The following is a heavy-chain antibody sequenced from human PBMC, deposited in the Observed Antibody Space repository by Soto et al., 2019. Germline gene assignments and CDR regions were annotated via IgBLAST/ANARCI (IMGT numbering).Heavy chain of an antibody. J-gene: IGHJ4*02. CDR2: IFDSGNA. D-gene: IGHD3-22*01. Sequence: PSETLSLTCTVSGGSINSYCWSWIRQPPGKGLEWIAYIFDSGNANYNPSLKSRVTISVDTSKNQFSLKLTSVTAADTAVYYCARDEEDYYDSSGYGSESLMDYWGQGTLVTVSS. CDR3: ARDEEDYYDSSGYGSESLMDY. V-gene: IGHV4-59*12. CDR1: GGSINSYC.